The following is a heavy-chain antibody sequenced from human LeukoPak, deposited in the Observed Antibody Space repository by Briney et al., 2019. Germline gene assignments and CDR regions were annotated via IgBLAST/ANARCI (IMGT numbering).Heavy chain of an antibody. CDR2: LSYDGSNK. CDR1: GFPFSSYG. J-gene: IGHJ6*02. CDR3: ARDIVVVPAGLYYYVMDV. D-gene: IGHD2-2*01. Sequence: GGPLSFSGAALGFPFSSYGMPGVGKAPAKGRGGLAFLSYDGSNKYYADSVKGRFAISRDNSKNTLYLQMNSLRTEDTAVYYCARDIVVVPAGLYYYVMDVWGQGTTVTVSS. V-gene: IGHV3-30*03.